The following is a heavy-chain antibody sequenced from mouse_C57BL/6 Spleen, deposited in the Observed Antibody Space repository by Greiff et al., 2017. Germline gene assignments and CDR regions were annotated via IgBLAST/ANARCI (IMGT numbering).Heavy chain of an antibody. D-gene: IGHD2-1*01. V-gene: IGHV14-1*01. CDR1: GFNIKDYY. J-gene: IGHJ4*01. CDR2: IDPEDGDT. CDR3: TSTMVTAQYYYAMDY. Sequence: VQLQQSGAELVRPGASVKLSCTASGFNIKDYYMHWVKQRPEQGLEWIGRIDPEDGDTEYAPKFQGKATMTADTSSNTAYLQLSSLTSEDTAVYYCTSTMVTAQYYYAMDYWGQGTSVTVSA.